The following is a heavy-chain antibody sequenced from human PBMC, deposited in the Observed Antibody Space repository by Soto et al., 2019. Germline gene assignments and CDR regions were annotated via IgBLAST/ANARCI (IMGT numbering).Heavy chain of an antibody. CDR3: ARAPELQGWVGAFDI. CDR2: ISYDGSNK. CDR1: GFPFNNAW. Sequence: HPGGSLRLSCAASGFPFNNAWINWVRQAPGKGLEWVAVISYDGSNKYYADSVKGRFTISRDNSKNTLYLQMNSLRAEDTAVYYCARAPELQGWVGAFDIWGQGTMVTVSS. D-gene: IGHD1-26*01. V-gene: IGHV3-30-3*01. J-gene: IGHJ3*02.